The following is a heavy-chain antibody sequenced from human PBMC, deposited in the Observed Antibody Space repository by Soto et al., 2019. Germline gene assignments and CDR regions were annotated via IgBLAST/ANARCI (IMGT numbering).Heavy chain of an antibody. J-gene: IGHJ4*02. CDR3: TRDLAGFSGVY. D-gene: IGHD3-10*01. CDR1: GFTFDAYG. Sequence: EVQLVESGGGTVRPGGSLRLSCVASGFTFDAYGMSWVRQAPGKGLAWVSAIKWNGGSTGYADSVKGRFTVSRDNAKNSLYLQMNSLRSEDTALYYCTRDLAGFSGVYWGQGALVTVSS. V-gene: IGHV3-20*04. CDR2: IKWNGGST.